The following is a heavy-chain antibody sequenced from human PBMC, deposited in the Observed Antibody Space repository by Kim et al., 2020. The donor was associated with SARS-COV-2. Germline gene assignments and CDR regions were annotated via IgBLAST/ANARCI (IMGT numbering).Heavy chain of an antibody. D-gene: IGHD6-19*01. Sequence: GGSLRLSCAASGFTFRSYSMKWVRQAPGKGLEWVSSITSTSSYIHYADSVKGRFTISRDNAKNSLYLQMNSLRAEDTAVYYCARGGWYGYYFDFWGQGTLVAVSS. CDR2: ITSTSSYI. V-gene: IGHV3-21*01. J-gene: IGHJ4*02. CDR3: ARGGWYGYYFDF. CDR1: GFTFRSYS.